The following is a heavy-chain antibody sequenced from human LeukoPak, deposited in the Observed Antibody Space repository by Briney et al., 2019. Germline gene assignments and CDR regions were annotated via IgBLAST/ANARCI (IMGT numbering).Heavy chain of an antibody. Sequence: GGSLRLACAASGFTFSIYSMSWVRQAPWKLLGWVACMIGLVDSTYYADSVKGRFTISRDNSTNTLYMQMSSLRGEDTAIYYCAKVEGRDWYEGFDYWGQGTLVTVFS. CDR3: AKVEGRDWYEGFDY. CDR1: GFTFSIYS. V-gene: IGHV3-23*01. J-gene: IGHJ4*02. D-gene: IGHD6-19*01. CDR2: MIGLVDST.